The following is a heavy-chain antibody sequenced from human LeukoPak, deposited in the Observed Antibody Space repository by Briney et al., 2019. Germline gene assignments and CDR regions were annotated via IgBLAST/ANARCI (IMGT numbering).Heavy chain of an antibody. Sequence: GGSLRLSCAASGFTFSSYGMHWVRQAPGKGLEWVAFIRYDGSNKYYADSVEGRFTISRDNSKNTLYLQMNSLRAEDTAVYYCAKERGIAAALGNYFDYWGQGTLVTVSS. V-gene: IGHV3-30*02. CDR2: IRYDGSNK. J-gene: IGHJ4*02. CDR1: GFTFSSYG. D-gene: IGHD6-13*01. CDR3: AKERGIAAALGNYFDY.